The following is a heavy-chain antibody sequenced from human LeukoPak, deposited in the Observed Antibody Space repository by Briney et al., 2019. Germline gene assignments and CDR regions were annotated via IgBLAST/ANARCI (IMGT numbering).Heavy chain of an antibody. J-gene: IGHJ4*02. D-gene: IGHD1-7*01. CDR3: ARGGGWNYALFDY. CDR1: GFTFSSYW. CDR2: IKQDGSEK. V-gene: IGHV3-7*03. Sequence: GGSLRLSCAASGFTFSSYWMSWVRQAPGKGLEWVANIKQDGSEKYYVDSVKGRFTISRDNARNSLYLQMNSLRAEDTAVYYCARGGGWNYALFDYWGQGTLVTVSS.